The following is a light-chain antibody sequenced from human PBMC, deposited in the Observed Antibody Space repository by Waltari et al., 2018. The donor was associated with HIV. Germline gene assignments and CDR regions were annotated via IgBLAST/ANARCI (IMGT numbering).Light chain of an antibody. J-gene: IGLJ2*01. CDR2: DVN. Sequence: HSALTQPRSVSGSPGQSVTISCTGTSRDIGAYDYVSWFQKFPGRAPKLLIFDVNKPPSGVPSRFSGFKSCDTASLTISGLQPDDESDYFCSSYGGVASYLIFGGGTTLTVL. CDR3: SSYGGVASYLI. CDR1: SRDIGAYDY. V-gene: IGLV2-11*01.